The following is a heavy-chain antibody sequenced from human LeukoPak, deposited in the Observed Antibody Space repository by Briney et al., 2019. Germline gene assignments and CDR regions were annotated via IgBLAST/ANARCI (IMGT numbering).Heavy chain of an antibody. CDR2: IYYSGST. CDR1: GGSISSHY. Sequence: SETLSLTCTVSGGSISSHYWSWIRQPPGKGLEWIGYIYYSGSTNYNPSLKSRVTISVDTSKNQFSLKLSSVTAADTAMYYCARVTGYVIEDYFDYWGQGTLVTV. J-gene: IGHJ4*02. CDR3: ARVTGYVIEDYFDY. D-gene: IGHD3-22*01. V-gene: IGHV4-59*11.